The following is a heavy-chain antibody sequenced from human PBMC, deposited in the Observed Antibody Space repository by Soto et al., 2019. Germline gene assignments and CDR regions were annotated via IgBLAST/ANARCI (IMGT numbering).Heavy chain of an antibody. Sequence: EVQLLESVGGLVQPGGSLRLSCAASGFTFSSYAMSWVRQAPGKGLEWVSAISGSGGSTYYADSVKGRFTISRDNSKNTLYLQLNSLRAEDTAVYYCAKDKMDTDYYGSWSYLDFDYWGQGTLVTVSS. CDR2: ISGSGGST. J-gene: IGHJ4*02. CDR3: AKDKMDTDYYGSWSYLDFDY. V-gene: IGHV3-23*01. D-gene: IGHD3-10*01. CDR1: GFTFSSYA.